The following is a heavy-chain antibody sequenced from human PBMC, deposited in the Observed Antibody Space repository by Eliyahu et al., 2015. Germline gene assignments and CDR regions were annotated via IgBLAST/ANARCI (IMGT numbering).Heavy chain of an antibody. Sequence: QVRLQESGPGLVKPSQTLSLTCSVSGDSXTSASYYWHWXRQAPEKGLGXIXSVPNXGRTFYPPXLKSQVVMSIDTSKSQFSXRLDSVSVADTAVYFCARAGPKSPWYSFGLDVWGHGTAVIVSS. CDR2: VPNXGRT. J-gene: IGHJ6*02. V-gene: IGHV4-31*01. CDR3: ARAGPKSPWYSFGLDV. CDR1: GDSXTSASYY.